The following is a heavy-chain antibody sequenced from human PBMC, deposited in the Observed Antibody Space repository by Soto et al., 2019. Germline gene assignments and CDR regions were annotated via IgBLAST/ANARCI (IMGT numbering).Heavy chain of an antibody. Sequence: EVQLLESGGGLVQPGGSLRLSCAASGFTFNNYAMTWVRQAPGKGLEWVSAISGGGGTTSYADSVKGRFTVSRDGSKNTLYLQMSSQRAEDTAIYYCAKGRGGSGSLTPRVDFWGQGTLVTVSS. V-gene: IGHV3-23*01. CDR2: ISGGGGTT. CDR1: GFTFNNYA. D-gene: IGHD3-10*01. CDR3: AKGRGGSGSLTPRVDF. J-gene: IGHJ4*02.